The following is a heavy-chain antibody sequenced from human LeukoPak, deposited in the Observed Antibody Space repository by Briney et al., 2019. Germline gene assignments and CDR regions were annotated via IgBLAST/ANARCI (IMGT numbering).Heavy chain of an antibody. Sequence: GGSLRLSCAASGFTVSSNYMSWVRQAPGKGLEWVSVIYSGGSTYYADSVKGRFTISRDNSKNTLYLQMNSLRAEDTAVYYCAVSTSSDWPYFDYWGQGTLVTVSS. V-gene: IGHV3-53*01. J-gene: IGHJ4*02. D-gene: IGHD6-19*01. CDR3: AVSTSSDWPYFDY. CDR1: GFTVSSNY. CDR2: IYSGGST.